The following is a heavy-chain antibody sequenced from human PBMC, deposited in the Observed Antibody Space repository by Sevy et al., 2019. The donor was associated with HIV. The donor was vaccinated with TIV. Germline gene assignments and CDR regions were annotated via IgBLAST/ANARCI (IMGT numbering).Heavy chain of an antibody. CDR3: AGIFGDLFDY. CDR2: ISGSGGST. CDR1: GFTFSSYA. D-gene: IGHD3-3*01. V-gene: IGHV3-23*01. Sequence: GGSLRLSCAASGFTFSSYAMSWVRQAPGKGLEWVSDISGSGGSTYYADSVKGRFTISRDNSKNTLNLQMNSLRAEDTAVYYCAGIFGDLFDYWGQGTLVTVSS. J-gene: IGHJ4*02.